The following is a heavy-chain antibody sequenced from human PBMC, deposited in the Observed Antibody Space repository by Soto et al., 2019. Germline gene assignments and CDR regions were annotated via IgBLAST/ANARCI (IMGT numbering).Heavy chain of an antibody. CDR1: GGSISSGDYY. CDR3: ARLRGHGAFDI. CDR2: IYYSGST. J-gene: IGHJ3*02. V-gene: IGHV4-61*08. Sequence: SETLSLTCTVSGGSISSGDYYWSRIPQPPGKGLEWIGYIYYSGSTNYNPSLKSRVTISVDTSKNQFSLKLSSVTAADTAVYYCARLRGHGAFDIWGQGTMVTVSS.